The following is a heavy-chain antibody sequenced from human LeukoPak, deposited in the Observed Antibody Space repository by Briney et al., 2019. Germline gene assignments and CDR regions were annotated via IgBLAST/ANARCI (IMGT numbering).Heavy chain of an antibody. Sequence: AGESLKISCKGSGYSFTSYWIGWVRQMPGKGLEWMGIIYPGDSDTRYSPSFQGQVTISADKSISTAYLQWSSLKASDTAMYYCARTAEQQLVLPNWFDPWGQGTLVTVSS. CDR1: GYSFTSYW. V-gene: IGHV5-51*01. CDR2: IYPGDSDT. CDR3: ARTAEQQLVLPNWFDP. J-gene: IGHJ5*02. D-gene: IGHD6-13*01.